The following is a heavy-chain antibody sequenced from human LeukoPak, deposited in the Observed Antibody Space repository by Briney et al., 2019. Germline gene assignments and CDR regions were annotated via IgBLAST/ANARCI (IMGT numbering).Heavy chain of an antibody. CDR3: AKVRWELLLSY. Sequence: ASVKVSCKASGYTFTGYYMHWVRQAPGQGLEWMGIINPSAGSTTYAQKFQGRVTMTRDTSTSTIYMDLSSLRAEDTAVYYCAKVRWELLLSYWGQGTLVTVSS. CDR2: INPSAGST. CDR1: GYTFTGYY. D-gene: IGHD1-26*01. V-gene: IGHV1-46*01. J-gene: IGHJ4*02.